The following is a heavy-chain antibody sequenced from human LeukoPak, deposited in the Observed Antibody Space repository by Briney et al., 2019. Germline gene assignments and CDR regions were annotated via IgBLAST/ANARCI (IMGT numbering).Heavy chain of an antibody. V-gene: IGHV3-74*01. CDR2: IKSDGITI. J-gene: IGHJ4*02. Sequence: GGSLRLSCAASGFTFSNYVMHWVRQAPGKGLVWVSRIKSDGITITYADSVKGRFTISRDNAKNTLYLQMNSLRAEDTAVYYCARGSSWLDYWGQGTLVTVSS. CDR3: ARGSSWLDY. D-gene: IGHD6-13*01. CDR1: GFTFSNYV.